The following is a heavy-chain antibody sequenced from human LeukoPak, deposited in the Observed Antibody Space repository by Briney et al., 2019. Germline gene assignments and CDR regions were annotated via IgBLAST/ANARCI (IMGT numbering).Heavy chain of an antibody. Sequence: GGSLRLSCAASGFTFSNYAMSWVRQAPGKGLDWVSAISGSGGSTYYADSVKGRFTISRDNSKNTLYLQMNSLRAEDTAVYYCAKGEAVYYHDSSVPWGQGTLVTVSS. J-gene: IGHJ5*02. CDR1: GFTFSNYA. CDR3: AKGEAVYYHDSSVP. CDR2: ISGSGGST. D-gene: IGHD3-22*01. V-gene: IGHV3-23*01.